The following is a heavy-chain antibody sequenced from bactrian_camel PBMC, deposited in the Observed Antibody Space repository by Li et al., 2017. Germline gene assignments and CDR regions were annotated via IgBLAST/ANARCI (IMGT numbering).Heavy chain of an antibody. V-gene: IGHV3S55*01. Sequence: PLVESGGGSVQAGGSLRLSCAVSGLSVSDFSMAWFRQSPGKEREGVAAIRRDDLTAYTDSVKGRFTISKDNAKNTLYLQMNSLKPEDTAMYYCAADSRERGWCTLGAPLLYSGQGTQVTVS. D-gene: IGHD6*01. CDR1: GLSVSDFS. CDR3: AADSRERGWCTLGAPLLY. J-gene: IGHJ4*01. CDR2: IRRDDLT.